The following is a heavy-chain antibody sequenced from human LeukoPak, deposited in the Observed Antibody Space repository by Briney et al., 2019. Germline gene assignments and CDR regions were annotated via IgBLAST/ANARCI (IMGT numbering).Heavy chain of an antibody. J-gene: IGHJ4*02. V-gene: IGHV4-30-2*01. CDR2: IYHSGST. D-gene: IGHD3-3*01. Sequence: SSETLSLTCAVSGGSISSGGYSWSWIREPPGKGLEWIGYIYHSGSTYYNPSLKSRVTISVDRSKNQFSLKLSSVTAADTAVYYCARFNEIFGFDYWGQGTLVTVSS. CDR3: ARFNEIFGFDY. CDR1: GGSISSGGYS.